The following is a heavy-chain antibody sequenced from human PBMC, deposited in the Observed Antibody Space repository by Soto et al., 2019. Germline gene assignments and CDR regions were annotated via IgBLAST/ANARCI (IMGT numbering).Heavy chain of an antibody. J-gene: IGHJ4*02. Sequence: KLGGSLRLSCEGSGFTFTDYSMLWVRQAPGKGLEWVSYISSTSNIAFYVDSVEGRFTTSRDNAKNSLYLQMNSLRDEDTAVYYCASCYGDYEFPCEYWGQGTLVTVSS. CDR2: ISSTSNIA. V-gene: IGHV3-21*05. CDR1: GFTFTDYS. D-gene: IGHD4-17*01. CDR3: ASCYGDYEFPCEY.